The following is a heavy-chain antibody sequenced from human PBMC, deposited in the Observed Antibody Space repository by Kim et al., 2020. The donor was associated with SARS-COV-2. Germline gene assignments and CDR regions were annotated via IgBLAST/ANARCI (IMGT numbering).Heavy chain of an antibody. J-gene: IGHJ4*02. CDR3: VLYVGDGYKKPFGY. D-gene: IGHD1-1*01. CDR2: ISGIGHST. CDR1: GFTFNSHT. V-gene: IGHV3-23*01. Sequence: GGSLRLSCAASGFTFNSHTMNWVRQAPGQGLEWVSGISGIGHSTYYADSVKGRFTISRDNSKNTLSLHINSLRIEDKAVDFCVLYVGDGYKKPFGYWGERTLFTLSS.